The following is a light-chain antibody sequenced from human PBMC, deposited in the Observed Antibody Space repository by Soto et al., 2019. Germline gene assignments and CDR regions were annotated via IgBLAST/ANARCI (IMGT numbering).Light chain of an antibody. V-gene: IGKV1-6*01. Sequence: ALQMTQSPSSLSASVGDRVTITCRASQGSRNDLGWYQQKPGKAPKLLIYAASSLQSGVPSRFSGSGSGTDFTLTISSLQPDDFATYYCLQDYNYPLTFGPGTKVDIK. J-gene: IGKJ3*01. CDR2: AAS. CDR3: LQDYNYPLT. CDR1: QGSRND.